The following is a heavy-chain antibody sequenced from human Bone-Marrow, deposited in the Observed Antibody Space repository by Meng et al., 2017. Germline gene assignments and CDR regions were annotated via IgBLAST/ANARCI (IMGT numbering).Heavy chain of an antibody. Sequence: QVQLQQWGAGLLKPSETLSLTCVVSGGSCSDYYWSWIRQPPGKGLEWIGEINHSGSTNYNPSLESRATISVDTSQNNLSLKLSSVTAADSAVYYCARSPTTMAHDFDYWGQGTLVTVSS. V-gene: IGHV4-34*01. J-gene: IGHJ4*02. CDR3: ARSPTTMAHDFDY. D-gene: IGHD4-11*01. CDR2: INHSGST. CDR1: GGSCSDYY.